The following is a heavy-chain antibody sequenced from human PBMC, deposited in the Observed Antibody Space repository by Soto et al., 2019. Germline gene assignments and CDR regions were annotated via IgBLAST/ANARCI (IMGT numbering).Heavy chain of an antibody. CDR1: GFTFSLYS. V-gene: IGHV3-21*01. D-gene: IGHD3-22*01. J-gene: IGHJ4*02. Sequence: GGSLRPSCAASGFTFSLYSMIWVRQAPGKGLEGVASITSSSSYIYYEDSPKGRFTISRDNAKNSLFLQLDSLRAEDTAVYFCVRARSTDSRPDYWGQGTLVTVSS. CDR3: VRARSTDSRPDY. CDR2: ITSSSSYI.